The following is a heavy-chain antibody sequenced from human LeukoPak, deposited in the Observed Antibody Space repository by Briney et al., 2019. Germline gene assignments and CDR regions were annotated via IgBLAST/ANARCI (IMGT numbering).Heavy chain of an antibody. CDR3: ARFYTVNTLSAYYYYGMDV. CDR1: GGSFSGYY. Sequence: PSETLSLTCAVYGGSFSGYYWSWIRQPPGKGLEWIGEINHSGSTNYNPSLKSRVTISVDTSKNQFSLKLSSVTAADTAVYYCARFYTVNTLSAYYYYGMDVWGQGTTVTVSS. J-gene: IGHJ6*02. V-gene: IGHV4-34*01. D-gene: IGHD4-17*01. CDR2: INHSGST.